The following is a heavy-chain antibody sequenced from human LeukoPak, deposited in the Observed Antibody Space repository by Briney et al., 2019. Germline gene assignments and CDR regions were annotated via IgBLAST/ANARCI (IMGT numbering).Heavy chain of an antibody. Sequence: PSETLSLTCTVSGGSISSYYWSWIRQPPGKGLEWIGYMYYSGSTNYNPSLKSRVTTSVDTSENQFSLKLSSVTAADTAVYYCARRPAADNWFDPWGQGTLVTVSS. V-gene: IGHV4-59*01. CDR2: MYYSGST. CDR3: ARRPAADNWFDP. D-gene: IGHD2-2*01. J-gene: IGHJ5*02. CDR1: GGSISSYY.